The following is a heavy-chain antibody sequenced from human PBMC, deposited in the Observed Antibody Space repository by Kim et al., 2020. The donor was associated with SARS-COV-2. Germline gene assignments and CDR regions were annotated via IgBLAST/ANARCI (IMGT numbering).Heavy chain of an antibody. CDR3: ARIRGIGTTRSQSFRYYMDV. CDR2: IDWDDDK. D-gene: IGHD1-1*01. Sequence: SGPTLVNPTQTLTLTCTFSGFSPSTSGMCVTWIRQPPGKALEWLARIDWDDDKYYNTSLKTRLTISKDTSKNQVVLTTTNMDPVDTGTYYCARIRGIGTTRSQSFRYYMDVWGKGTTVTVSS. J-gene: IGHJ6*03. V-gene: IGHV2-70*11. CDR1: GFSPSTSGMC.